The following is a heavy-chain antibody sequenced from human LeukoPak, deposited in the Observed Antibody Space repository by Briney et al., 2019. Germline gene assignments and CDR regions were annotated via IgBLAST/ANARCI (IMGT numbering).Heavy chain of an antibody. Sequence: SETLSLTCTVSGGSISSTSDHWGWIRQPPGKGLEWIGNIYNSGSTDYNPSLKSRVTISVDTSKNQFSLKLNSVSAADTAVYYCARGVPDYYGSGRYYNGYYYYYYMHVWGKGTTVTISS. CDR3: ARGVPDYYGSGRYYNGYYYYYYMHV. V-gene: IGHV4-39*07. J-gene: IGHJ6*03. CDR2: IYNSGST. D-gene: IGHD3-10*01. CDR1: GGSISSTSDH.